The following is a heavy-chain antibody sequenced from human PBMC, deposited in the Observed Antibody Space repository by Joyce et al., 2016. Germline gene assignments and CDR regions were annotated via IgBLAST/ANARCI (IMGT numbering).Heavy chain of an antibody. D-gene: IGHD6-19*01. V-gene: IGHV4-39*01. Sequence: QLQLQESGPGLVKPSETLSLTCSVSGGSISSTCHYWGWIRQAPGKGLEWIGSIYSCGDTSDKESFKSRVTISADTSNNQYSLKMASLTAADTAFYYCARAGPTFDFDRWGQGNLVIVSS. CDR1: GGSISSTCHY. CDR3: ARAGPTFDFDR. CDR2: IYSCGDT. J-gene: IGHJ4*02.